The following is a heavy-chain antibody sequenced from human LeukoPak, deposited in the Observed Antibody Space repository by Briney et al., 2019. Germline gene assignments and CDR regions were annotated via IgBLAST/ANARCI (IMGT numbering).Heavy chain of an antibody. Sequence: KPGGSLRLSCAASGFTFSRYSMNWVRQAPGKGLEWVSYISSSGSSIYYADSVKGRFTMSRDNAKNSLYLQMNSLSAEDTAVYYCTRPRTGTTDYWGQGTLVTVSS. V-gene: IGHV3-21*01. CDR1: GFTFSRYS. J-gene: IGHJ4*02. CDR3: TRPRTGTTDY. D-gene: IGHD1-7*01. CDR2: ISSSGSSI.